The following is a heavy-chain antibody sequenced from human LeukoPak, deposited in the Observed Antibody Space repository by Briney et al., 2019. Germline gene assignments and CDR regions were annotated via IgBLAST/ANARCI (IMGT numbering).Heavy chain of an antibody. Sequence: SRVTISVDTSKNQFSLKLSSVTAADTAVYYCARGYRLVPAAPVIWFDPWGQGTLVTVSS. V-gene: IGHV4-34*01. J-gene: IGHJ5*02. CDR3: ARGYRLVPAAPVIWFDP. D-gene: IGHD2-2*01.